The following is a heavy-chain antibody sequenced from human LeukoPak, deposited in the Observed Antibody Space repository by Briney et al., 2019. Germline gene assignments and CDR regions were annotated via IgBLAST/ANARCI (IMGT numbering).Heavy chain of an antibody. Sequence: PSETLSLTCTVSGGSIRSGGSYWSWIRQHPGKGLEWIGYIYYSGSTYYNPSLKGRVTISVDTSKNQFSLKLSSVTAADTAVYYCARLYGDYAGYFDLWGRGTLVTVSS. CDR3: ARLYGDYAGYFDL. CDR1: GGSIRSGGSY. CDR2: IYYSGST. J-gene: IGHJ2*01. D-gene: IGHD4-17*01. V-gene: IGHV4-31*03.